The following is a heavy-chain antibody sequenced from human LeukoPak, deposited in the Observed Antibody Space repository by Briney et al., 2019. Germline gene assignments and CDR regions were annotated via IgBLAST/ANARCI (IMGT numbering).Heavy chain of an antibody. V-gene: IGHV3-30*04. CDR3: ARDQLQHCSAGSCYVIDN. Sequence: GGSLRLSCAASGFTFDIYATHWVRQAPGKGLEWVAVVSYVGSNKKYADSVKGRFTISRDKSHNTVHLQMSSLRVADSAVYYCARDQLQHCSAGSCYVIDNWGPGTLVAVSS. D-gene: IGHD2-15*01. J-gene: IGHJ4*02. CDR1: GFTFDIYA. CDR2: VSYVGSNK.